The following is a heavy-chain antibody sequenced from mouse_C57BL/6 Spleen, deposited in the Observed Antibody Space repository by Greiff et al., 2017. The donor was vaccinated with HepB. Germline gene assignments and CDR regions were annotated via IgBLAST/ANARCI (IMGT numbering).Heavy chain of an antibody. CDR3: ARDQDYYGSSHRFAY. CDR2: ISDGGSYT. CDR1: GFTFSSYA. J-gene: IGHJ3*01. Sequence: EVQGVESGGGLVKPGGSLKLSCAASGFTFSSYAMSWVRQTPEKRLEWVATISDGGSYTYYPENVKGRFTISRDNAKNNLYLQMSHLKSEDTAMYYCARDQDYYGSSHRFAYWGQGTLVTVSA. D-gene: IGHD1-1*01. V-gene: IGHV5-4*01.